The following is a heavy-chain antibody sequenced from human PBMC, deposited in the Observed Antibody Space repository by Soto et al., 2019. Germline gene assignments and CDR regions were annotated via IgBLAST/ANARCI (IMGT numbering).Heavy chain of an antibody. Sequence: QLVESGGGMVPPGKSLRLSCTGSGFNFGNFAVHWVRQTPVKGLEWVAVISSHGRHQYYSDSVKGRFTISRDNSNNTVHLQLSRLRLEDTAVYYSAKALGSSGWEYFDHWGHGTLVTVSS. CDR3: AKALGSSGWEYFDH. CDR2: ISSHGRHQ. V-gene: IGHV3-30*18. J-gene: IGHJ4*01. CDR1: GFNFGNFA. D-gene: IGHD6-19*01.